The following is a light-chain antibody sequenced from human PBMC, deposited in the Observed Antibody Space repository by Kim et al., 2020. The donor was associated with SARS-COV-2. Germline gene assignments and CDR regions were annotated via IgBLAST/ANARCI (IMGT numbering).Light chain of an antibody. CDR1: QAISSY. CDR3: LKHSSAPWT. Sequence: ASVGDRVTITCRASQAISSYLALYQHKPGKPPKLLVYAASALHSGVPSRFSGRGSGTQFTLTISNLQPEDVATYYCLKHSSAPWTFGQGTKVDIK. V-gene: IGKV1-27*01. CDR2: AAS. J-gene: IGKJ1*01.